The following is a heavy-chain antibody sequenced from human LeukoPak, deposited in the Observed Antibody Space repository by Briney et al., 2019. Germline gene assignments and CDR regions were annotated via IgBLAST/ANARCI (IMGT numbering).Heavy chain of an antibody. CDR1: GGSISSSSYY. V-gene: IGHV4-39*07. CDR2: IYYSGST. Sequence: SETLSLTCTVSGGSISSSSYYWGWIRQPPGKGLEWIGSIYYSGSTYYNPSLKSRVTISVDTSKNQFSLKLSSVTAADTAVYYCARTHIAFDIWGQGTMVTVSS. CDR3: ARTHIAFDI. J-gene: IGHJ3*02.